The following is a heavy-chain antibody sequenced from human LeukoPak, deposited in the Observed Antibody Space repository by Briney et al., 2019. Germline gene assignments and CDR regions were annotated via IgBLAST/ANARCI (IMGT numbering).Heavy chain of an antibody. Sequence: SVKVSCKASGGTFSSYAISWVRQAPGQGLEWMGGIIPIFGTANYAQKFQGRVTITADESTSTAYMELSSLRSEDTAVYYCAGDPGLVATINFDYWGQGTLVTVSS. CDR1: GGTFSSYA. J-gene: IGHJ4*02. CDR2: IIPIFGTA. V-gene: IGHV1-69*13. CDR3: AGDPGLVATINFDY. D-gene: IGHD5-12*01.